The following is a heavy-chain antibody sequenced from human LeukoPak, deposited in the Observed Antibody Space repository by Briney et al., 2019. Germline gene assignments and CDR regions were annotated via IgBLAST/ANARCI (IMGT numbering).Heavy chain of an antibody. CDR2: IYYNGST. Sequence: SVTLSLTCTVSGGSISSSSYYWGWIRQPPGKGLDWIGSIYYNGSTYYNPSLKSRVTISVDTSKNQFSLKLSSVTAADTAVYFCASPRGDDSGGYYTWYFHHWGQGILVTVSS. CDR3: ASPRGDDSGGYYTWYFHH. CDR1: GGSISSSSYY. J-gene: IGHJ1*01. D-gene: IGHD3-22*01. V-gene: IGHV4-39*07.